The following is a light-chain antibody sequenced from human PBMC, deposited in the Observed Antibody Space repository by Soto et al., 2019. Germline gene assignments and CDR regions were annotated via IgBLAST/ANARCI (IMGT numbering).Light chain of an antibody. Sequence: SAFCQPSSLSAAPGLSIAPSRTGTSSYVGSYNSVSWYQQYPGKAPKLMIHDVNNRPSGISDRFSGSKSGNTASLTISGLQAEDEADYYCSSFTSSTSYVFGTGTKVTVL. CDR1: SSYVGSYNS. CDR2: DVN. V-gene: IGLV2-14*03. CDR3: SSFTSSTSYV. J-gene: IGLJ1*01.